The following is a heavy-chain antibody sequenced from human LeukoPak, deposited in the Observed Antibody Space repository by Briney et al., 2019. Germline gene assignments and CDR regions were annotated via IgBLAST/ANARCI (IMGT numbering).Heavy chain of an antibody. D-gene: IGHD6-13*01. CDR3: ARLKQLPFRFNWFDP. CDR2: INHSGST. Sequence: SETLSLTCTVSGGSIRSGDYYWGWIRQPPGKGLEWIGEINHSGSTNYNPSLKSRVTISVDTSKSQFSLKLSSVTAADTAVYYCARLKQLPFRFNWFDPWGQGTLVTVSS. J-gene: IGHJ5*02. CDR1: GGSIRSGDYY. V-gene: IGHV4-39*07.